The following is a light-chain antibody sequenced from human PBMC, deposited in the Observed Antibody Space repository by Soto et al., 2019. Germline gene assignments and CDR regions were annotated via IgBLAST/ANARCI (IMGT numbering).Light chain of an antibody. Sequence: IVLTQSPATLSLSPGERSTLSCMASQSVSSYLAWYQQRPGQAPRLLIHDASHRAAGIPARFSGSGFGTDFTLTISSLEPEDAAVYYCQQRSNWPPITFGQGTRLEIK. J-gene: IGKJ5*01. V-gene: IGKV3-11*01. CDR1: QSVSSY. CDR2: DAS. CDR3: QQRSNWPPIT.